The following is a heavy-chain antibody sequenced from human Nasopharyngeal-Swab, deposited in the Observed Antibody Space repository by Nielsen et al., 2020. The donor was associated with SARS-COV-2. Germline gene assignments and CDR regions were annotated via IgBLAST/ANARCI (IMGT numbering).Heavy chain of an antibody. D-gene: IGHD2-2*01. CDR2: IYSGGTT. CDR1: GFAVSSKY. CDR3: ASGHSSTPDN. J-gene: IGHJ4*02. V-gene: IGHV3-66*01. Sequence: GVLKISCAASGFAVSSKYMSWVRQAPGKGLEWVSVIYSGGTTDYADSVKGRFTISRDSPKNMLYLQLNSLRAEDTAVYYCASGHSSTPDNWGQGTLVTVSS.